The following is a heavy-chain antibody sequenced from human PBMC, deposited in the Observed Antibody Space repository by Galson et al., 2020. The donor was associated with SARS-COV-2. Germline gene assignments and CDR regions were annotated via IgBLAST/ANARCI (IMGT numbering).Heavy chain of an antibody. CDR2: LKGDASST. V-gene: IGHV3-74*01. J-gene: IGHJ4*02. D-gene: IGHD6-13*01. CDR3: ARGETKNSWSTFDH. CDR1: GFTFSSYW. Sequence: GESLKISCVASGFTFSSYWMHWVRQAPGKGLVWVSRLKGDASSTTYADSVKGRFTISRDNAKNTVYLQMNSLRAEDTAIYYCARGETKNSWSTFDHWGQGALVTVSS.